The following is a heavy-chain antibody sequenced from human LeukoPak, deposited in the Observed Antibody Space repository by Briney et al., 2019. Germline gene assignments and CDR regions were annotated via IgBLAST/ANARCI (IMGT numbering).Heavy chain of an antibody. J-gene: IGHJ4*02. CDR1: GGTFSSYA. D-gene: IGHD6-13*01. CDR2: IIPIFGTA. CDR3: ARDEALRIAAVGSFDY. V-gene: IGHV1-69*01. Sequence: SVKVSCKASGGTFSSYAISWVRQAPGQGLEWMGGIIPIFGTANYAQKFQGRVTITADESTSTACMELSSLRSEDTAVYYCARDEALRIAAVGSFDYWGQGTLVTVSS.